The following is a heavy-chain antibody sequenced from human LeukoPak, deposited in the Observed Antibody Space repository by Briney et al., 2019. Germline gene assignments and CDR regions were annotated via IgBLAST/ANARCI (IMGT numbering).Heavy chain of an antibody. Sequence: SVKVSCKASGYTFTGYYMHWVRQAPGQGLEWMGGIIPIFGTANYAQKFQGRVTITADESTSTAYMELSSLRSEDTAVYYCARPASGYYYVYCYWGQGTLVTVSS. CDR1: GYTFTGYY. CDR3: ARPASGYYYVYCY. CDR2: IIPIFGTA. J-gene: IGHJ4*02. D-gene: IGHD3-22*01. V-gene: IGHV1-69*13.